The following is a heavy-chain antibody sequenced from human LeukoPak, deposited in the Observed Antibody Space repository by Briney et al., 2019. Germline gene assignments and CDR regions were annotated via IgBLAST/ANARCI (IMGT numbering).Heavy chain of an antibody. V-gene: IGHV1-69*05. Sequence: ASVKVSCKASGGTFSSYAISWVRQAPGQGLEGMGRIIPIFGTANYAQKFQGRVTITTDESTSTAYMELSSLRSEDTAVYYCARGMGAPYYYYYYMDVWGKGTTATVSS. CDR2: IIPIFGTA. D-gene: IGHD1-26*01. CDR3: ARGMGAPYYYYYYMDV. J-gene: IGHJ6*03. CDR1: GGTFSSYA.